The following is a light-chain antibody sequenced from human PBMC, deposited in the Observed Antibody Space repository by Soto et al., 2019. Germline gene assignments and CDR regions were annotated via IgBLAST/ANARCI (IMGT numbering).Light chain of an antibody. V-gene: IGLV2-23*01. CDR3: CSYAGNSTYV. CDR2: EGS. Sequence: QSVLTQPASVSGSPGQSITISCTGTSSDVGSDNLVSWYQQHPGKAPKLMIYEGSKRPSGVSNRFSGSKSGNTASLTISGLQAEDESDYYCCSYAGNSTYVFGTGTKV. CDR1: SSDVGSDNL. J-gene: IGLJ1*01.